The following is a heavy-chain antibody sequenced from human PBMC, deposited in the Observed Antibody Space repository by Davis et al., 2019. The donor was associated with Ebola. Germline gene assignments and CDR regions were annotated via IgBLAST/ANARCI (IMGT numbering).Heavy chain of an antibody. CDR1: GYTFTNYW. V-gene: IGHV5-51*01. J-gene: IGHJ5*02. Sequence: GESLKISCKASGYTFTNYWIGWVRQMPGKGLEWMGLIYPGDSDTRYSPSFQGQVTISADKSISTAYLQWNSLKASDTAIYYCARQSHHFLSGPRTWFDPWGQGTLVTVSS. CDR2: IYPGDSDT. CDR3: ARQSHHFLSGPRTWFDP. D-gene: IGHD3-3*02.